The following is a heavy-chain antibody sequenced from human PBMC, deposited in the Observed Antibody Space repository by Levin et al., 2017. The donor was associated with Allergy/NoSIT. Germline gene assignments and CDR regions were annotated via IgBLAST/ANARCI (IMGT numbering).Heavy chain of an antibody. Sequence: ESLKISCAVSGFTISEYAMAWVRQAPGKGLEWVSAITGGGFNTYYGDSVKGRFTVSRDNSKNTLYLELNSLRAEDTAVYYCAKKQAATSGFSFDVWGQGTMVTVSS. J-gene: IGHJ3*01. CDR2: ITGGGFNT. CDR1: GFTISEYA. V-gene: IGHV3-23*01. D-gene: IGHD2-15*01. CDR3: AKKQAATSGFSFDV.